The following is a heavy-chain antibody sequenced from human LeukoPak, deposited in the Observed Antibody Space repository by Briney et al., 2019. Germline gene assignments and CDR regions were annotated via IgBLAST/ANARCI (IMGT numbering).Heavy chain of an antibody. CDR3: ARLRGGSLVVVAAIDY. J-gene: IGHJ4*02. CDR1: GGSISSYY. V-gene: IGHV4-59*08. D-gene: IGHD2-15*01. CDR2: IYYSGST. Sequence: SETLSLTCTVSGGSISSYYWSWIRQPPGKGLEWIGYIYYSGSTNYNPSLKSRVTISVDTSKNQFSLKPSSVTAADTAVYYCARLRGGSLVVVAAIDYWGQGTLVTVSS.